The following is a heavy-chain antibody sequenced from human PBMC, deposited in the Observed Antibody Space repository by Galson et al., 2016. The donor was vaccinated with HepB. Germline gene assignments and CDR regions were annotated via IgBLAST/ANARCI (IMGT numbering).Heavy chain of an antibody. CDR3: ATGPPPKRLDS. CDR1: GGSIGSSYW. J-gene: IGHJ5*01. V-gene: IGHV4-4*02. Sequence: ETLSPFCDVSGGSIGSSYWWRWVRQPPGKGLEWIGEIYHSGSTNYNPSLQSRVTISVDKSKNQYSLNLSPGTAADTAVYYCATGPPPKRLDSWGQGILVTVAS. CDR2: IYHSGST.